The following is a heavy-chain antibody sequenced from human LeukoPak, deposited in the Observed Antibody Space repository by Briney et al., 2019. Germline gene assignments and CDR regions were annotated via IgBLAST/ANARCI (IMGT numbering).Heavy chain of an antibody. CDR1: GSTLSSYW. V-gene: IGHV3-74*01. CDR3: TRGDVGYYGYFDH. D-gene: IGHD4-17*01. J-gene: IGHJ4*02. Sequence: GGSLRLSCAASGSTLSSYWMHWVRQVPGKGLVWVSRINTDGSSTSYADSVEGRFTISRDNARNTLYLEMNSLRTEDTAVYYCTRGDVGYYGYFDHWGQGTLVTVSS. CDR2: INTDGSST.